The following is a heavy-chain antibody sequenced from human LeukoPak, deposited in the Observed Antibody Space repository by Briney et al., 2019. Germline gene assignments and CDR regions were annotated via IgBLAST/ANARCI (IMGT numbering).Heavy chain of an antibody. D-gene: IGHD2-8*01. CDR3: ARGRYCTNGVCQYFDY. CDR1: SGSISSYY. CDR2: IYYSGGT. Sequence: PSETLSLTCTVASGSISSYYWSWIRQPPGKGLEWIGYIYYSGGTNYNPSLKSRVTISVDTSENQFSLKLSSVTAADTAVYYCARGRYCTNGVCQYFDYWGQGTLVTVSS. V-gene: IGHV4-59*01. J-gene: IGHJ4*02.